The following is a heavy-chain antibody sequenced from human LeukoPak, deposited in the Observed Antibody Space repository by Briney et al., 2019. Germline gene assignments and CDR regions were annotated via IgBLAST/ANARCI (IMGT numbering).Heavy chain of an antibody. CDR2: IYYSGGT. Sequence: SETLSLNCPVSGGSLSSSSYYWGWIRQPPGKGLEWIGSIYYSGGTYYNPSLQSRGNITGDTSNNQFSLKLSSVTAAVPAVYYCARALDDYGDYRPVTHPNKRPVFFDYWGQGTLVTVSS. J-gene: IGHJ4*02. CDR3: ARALDDYGDYRPVTHPNKRPVFFDY. V-gene: IGHV4-39*07. D-gene: IGHD4-17*01. CDR1: GGSLSSSSYY.